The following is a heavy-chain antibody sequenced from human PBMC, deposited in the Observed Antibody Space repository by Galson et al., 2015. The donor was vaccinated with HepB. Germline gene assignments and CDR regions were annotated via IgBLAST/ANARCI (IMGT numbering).Heavy chain of an antibody. J-gene: IGHJ4*02. V-gene: IGHV1-18*04. CDR3: ARGVPYYDFWGGYYDFDY. Sequence: SVKVSCKASGYTFTSYGISWVRQAPGQGLEWMGWISAYNGNTNYAQKLQGRVTMTTDTSTSTAYMELRSLRSDDTAVYYCARGVPYYDFWGGYYDFDYWGQGTLVTVSS. CDR2: ISAYNGNT. D-gene: IGHD3-3*01. CDR1: GYTFTSYG.